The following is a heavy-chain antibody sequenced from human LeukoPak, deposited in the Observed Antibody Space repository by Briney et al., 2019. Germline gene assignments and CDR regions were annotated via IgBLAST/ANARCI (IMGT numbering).Heavy chain of an antibody. V-gene: IGHV1-18*01. CDR2: ISAYNGNT. CDR3: ARDYGGYPIIPDYFDY. D-gene: IGHD4-23*01. Sequence: ASVKASCKASGYTFTSYGISWVGQAPGQGLEWMGWISAYNGNTNYAQKLQGRVTMTTDTSTSTAYMELRSLRSDDTAVYYCARDYGGYPIIPDYFDYWGQGTLVTVSS. J-gene: IGHJ4*02. CDR1: GYTFTSYG.